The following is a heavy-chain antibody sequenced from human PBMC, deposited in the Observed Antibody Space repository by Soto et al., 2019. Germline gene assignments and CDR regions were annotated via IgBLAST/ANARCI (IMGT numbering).Heavy chain of an antibody. J-gene: IGHJ4*02. V-gene: IGHV3-23*01. Sequence: GGFLRLSSAASGFTFSNYALNWVRQSPGKGLEWVSTSDTSGHSTHYSDSVKGRFAVSRDNSKNTLYLHISSLRDEDTATYYCARDPSTGPADYWGQGTLVTVSS. CDR3: ARDPSTGPADY. CDR1: GFTFSNYA. CDR2: SDTSGHST. D-gene: IGHD3-9*01.